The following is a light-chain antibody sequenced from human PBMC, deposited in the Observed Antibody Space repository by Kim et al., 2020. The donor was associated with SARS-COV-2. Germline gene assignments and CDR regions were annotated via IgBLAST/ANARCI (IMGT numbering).Light chain of an antibody. CDR2: GAS. V-gene: IGKV3-20*01. CDR1: LSISSNY. CDR3: QQYGSSET. J-gene: IGKJ1*01. Sequence: SSPGERATLACRASLSISSNYLAWYQQKPGQAPRLLIYGASIRASGIPDRFSGSGSGTDFTITISRLEPEDFAVYYCQQYGSSETFGQGTKVDIK.